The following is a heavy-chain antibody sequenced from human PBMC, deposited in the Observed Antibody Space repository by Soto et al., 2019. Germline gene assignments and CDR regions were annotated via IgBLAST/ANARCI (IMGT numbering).Heavy chain of an antibody. Sequence: GASVKVSCKASGGTFSSYAISWVRQAPGQGLEWMGGIIPIFGTANYAQKFQGRVTITADESTSTAYMELSSLRSEDTAVYYCARPSAITPNNWFDPWGQGTLVTVSS. J-gene: IGHJ5*02. V-gene: IGHV1-69*13. CDR3: ARPSAITPNNWFDP. CDR1: GGTFSSYA. D-gene: IGHD1-20*01. CDR2: IIPIFGTA.